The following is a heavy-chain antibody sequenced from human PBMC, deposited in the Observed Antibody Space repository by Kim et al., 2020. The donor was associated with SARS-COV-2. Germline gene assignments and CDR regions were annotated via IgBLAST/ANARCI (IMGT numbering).Heavy chain of an antibody. D-gene: IGHD3-3*01. Sequence: GGSLRLSCAASGFTFSNYCMHWVRQAPGKGLVWVSRINTDGTITNYADSVEGRFTISRDNAKNTLYLQMNSLRAEDTAVYYCARGRIAISGFDSWGQGT. V-gene: IGHV3-74*01. CDR3: ARGRIAISGFDS. CDR2: INTDGTIT. J-gene: IGHJ5*01. CDR1: GFTFSNYC.